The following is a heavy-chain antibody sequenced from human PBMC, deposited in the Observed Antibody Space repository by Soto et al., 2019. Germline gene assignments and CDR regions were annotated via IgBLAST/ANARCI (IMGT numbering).Heavy chain of an antibody. CDR1: GGTFSSYA. D-gene: IGHD3-10*01. Sequence: QVQLVQSGAEVKKPGSSVKVSCKASGGTFSSYAISWVRQAPGQGLEWMGGIIPIFGTANYAQKFQGRVTISADKTTSTAFMELSSLRSEDTDVYYCAHVGSGSYWVEGTGYYYYGMDVWGQGTTVTVSS. CDR2: IIPIFGTA. J-gene: IGHJ6*02. CDR3: AHVGSGSYWVEGTGYYYYGMDV. V-gene: IGHV1-69*06.